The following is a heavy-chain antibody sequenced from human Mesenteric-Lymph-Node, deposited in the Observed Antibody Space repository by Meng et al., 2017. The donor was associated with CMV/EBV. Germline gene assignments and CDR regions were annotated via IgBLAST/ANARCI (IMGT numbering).Heavy chain of an antibody. CDR2: ISAYNGNT. CDR3: ARVVWLVKNFDY. D-gene: IGHD6-19*01. V-gene: IGHV1-18*01. Sequence: ASVKVSCKASGYTFTSYGISWVRQAPGQGIGWRGWISAYNGNTNYAQKPQGRVTMTTDTSTSTAYMELRSLRSDDTAVYYCARVVWLVKNFDYWGQGTLVTVSS. J-gene: IGHJ4*02. CDR1: GYTFTSYG.